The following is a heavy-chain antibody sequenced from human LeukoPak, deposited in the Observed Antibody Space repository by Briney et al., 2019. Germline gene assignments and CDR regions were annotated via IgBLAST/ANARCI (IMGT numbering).Heavy chain of an antibody. V-gene: IGHV3-69-1*02. CDR3: AREDTGVAFDI. CDR1: AFTVSSNY. Sequence: GGSLRLSCVASAFTVSSNYVSWVRQAPGKGLEWVSYISGSGIKHYADSVKGRFTISRDNAKNSLYLQMNSLRVEDTAVYYCAREDTGVAFDIWGQGTTVTV. D-gene: IGHD2-8*01. J-gene: IGHJ3*02. CDR2: ISGSGIK.